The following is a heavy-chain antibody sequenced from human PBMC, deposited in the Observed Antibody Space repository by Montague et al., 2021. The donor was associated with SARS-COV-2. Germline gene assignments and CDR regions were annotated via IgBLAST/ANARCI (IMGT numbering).Heavy chain of an antibody. J-gene: IGHJ6*02. D-gene: IGHD2-2*01. CDR2: INGSGGST. CDR3: AMPYCSSTSCYYYYGMDV. CDR1: GFTFSSYA. Sequence: SLRLSCAASGFTFSSYAMSWVRQAPGKGLEWVSAINGSGGSTYYADSVKGRFTISRDNSKNTLYLQMNSLRAEDTAVYYCAMPYCSSTSCYYYYGMDVWGQGTTVTVSS. V-gene: IGHV3-23*01.